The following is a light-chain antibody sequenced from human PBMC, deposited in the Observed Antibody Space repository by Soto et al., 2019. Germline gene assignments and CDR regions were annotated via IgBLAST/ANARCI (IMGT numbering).Light chain of an antibody. Sequence: QSVLTQPASVSGSPGQSITISCTGPSSDVGGYNYVSWYQQHPGKAPKLMIYEVSNRPSGVSNRFSGSKSGNTASLTISGLQAEDEADYYCSSYTSRSTRVFGGATKRTVL. CDR1: SSDVGGYNY. CDR3: SSYTSRSTRV. J-gene: IGLJ3*02. CDR2: EVS. V-gene: IGLV2-14*01.